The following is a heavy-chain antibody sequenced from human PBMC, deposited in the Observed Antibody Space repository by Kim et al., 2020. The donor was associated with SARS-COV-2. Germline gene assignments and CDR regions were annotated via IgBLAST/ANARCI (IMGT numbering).Heavy chain of an antibody. D-gene: IGHD2-21*01. CDR2: ITGSSRTI. CDR1: GFTFSSYS. CDR3: AIDMVLTYCGGDY. Sequence: GGSLRLSCTASGFTFSSYSMNWVRQAPGKGLEWVSYITGSSRTIYYSDSVKGRFSVSRDNAKNSLFLQMNSLRAEDTAIYYCAIDMVLTYCGGDYWGQGSLVTVSS. J-gene: IGHJ4*02. V-gene: IGHV3-48*04.